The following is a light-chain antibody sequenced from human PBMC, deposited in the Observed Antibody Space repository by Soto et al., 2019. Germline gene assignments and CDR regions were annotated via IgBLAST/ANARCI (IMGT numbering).Light chain of an antibody. CDR2: DVN. CDR3: TSWTTSTTMK. J-gene: IGLJ2*01. V-gene: IGLV2-14*01. Sequence: QSVLTQHASVSGSPGQSITISCTGTSSDVGAYNYVSWYQQHPGKAPKLMIYDVNIRPSGVSNRFSGSKSGNTASLTISGLQAEDEADYYCTSWTTSTTMKFGGGTKLTV. CDR1: SSDVGAYNY.